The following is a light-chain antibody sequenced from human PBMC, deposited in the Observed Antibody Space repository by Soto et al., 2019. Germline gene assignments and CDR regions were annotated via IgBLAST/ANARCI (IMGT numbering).Light chain of an antibody. J-gene: IGKJ1*01. Sequence: VFTQSPGTLSLSPGERATLSCRASQSVSSSYLAWYQQKPGQAPRLLIYGASSRATGIPDRFSGSGSGTDFTLTISRLEPEDFAVYYCQQYGSSRWTFGQGTKVDIK. CDR1: QSVSSSY. CDR3: QQYGSSRWT. V-gene: IGKV3-20*01. CDR2: GAS.